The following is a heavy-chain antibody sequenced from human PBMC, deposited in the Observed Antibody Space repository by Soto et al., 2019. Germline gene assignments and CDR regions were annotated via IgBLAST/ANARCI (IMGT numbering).Heavy chain of an antibody. CDR3: ARDLGPWVEFDWLSPYGMDV. Sequence: SQTLSLTCAISGDSVSSNSAAWNWIRQSPSRGLEWLGRTYYRSKWYNDYEVSVKSRITINPDTSKNKFSLQLNSVTPEDTAVYYFARDLGPWVEFDWLSPYGMDVWGQGTTVTVSS. CDR1: GDSVSSNSAA. J-gene: IGHJ6*02. D-gene: IGHD3-9*01. CDR2: TYYRSKWYN. V-gene: IGHV6-1*01.